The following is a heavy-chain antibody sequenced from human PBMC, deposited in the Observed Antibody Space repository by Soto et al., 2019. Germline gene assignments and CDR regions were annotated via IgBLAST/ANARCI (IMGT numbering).Heavy chain of an antibody. D-gene: IGHD6-13*01. Sequence: QVQLVESGGGVVQPGRSLRLSCAASGFTFSSYGMHWVRQAPGKGLEWVAVISYDGSNKYYADSVKGRFTISRDNSKNTLYLQMNSLRAEDTTVYYCAKGEMKGIAAAGIPYYFDYWGQGTLVTVSS. CDR3: AKGEMKGIAAAGIPYYFDY. CDR1: GFTFSSYG. CDR2: ISYDGSNK. J-gene: IGHJ4*02. V-gene: IGHV3-30*18.